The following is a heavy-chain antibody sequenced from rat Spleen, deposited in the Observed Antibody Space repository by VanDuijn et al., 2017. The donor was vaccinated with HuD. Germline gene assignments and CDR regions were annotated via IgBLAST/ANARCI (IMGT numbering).Heavy chain of an antibody. D-gene: IGHD1-12*03. Sequence: QVQLKESGPGLVQPSRTLSLTCTVSGFSLDNYHVHWLRQPPGKGLEWMGIVWRDGYSSYISSLSSRLNISRDTSKSQVFLKMNSLQTDDTAIYFCASQYYYDGYYRDYWGQGVLVTVSS. CDR3: ASQYYYDGYYRDY. V-gene: IGHV2-32*01. J-gene: IGHJ2*01. CDR2: VWRDGYS. CDR1: GFSLDNYH.